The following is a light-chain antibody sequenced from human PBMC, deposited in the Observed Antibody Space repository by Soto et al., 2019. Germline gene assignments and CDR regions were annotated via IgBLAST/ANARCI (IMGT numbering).Light chain of an antibody. CDR3: IQALQTPIT. J-gene: IGKJ5*01. CDR1: QSLLHSNGYNY. CDR2: LGS. V-gene: IGKV2-28*01. Sequence: DIVMTQSPLSLPVTPGEPASISCRSSQSLLHSNGYNYLDWYLQKPGQSPQLLIYLGSNRASGVTDRFSGSGSGTDFTLKISRVEAEDVGVYYCIQALQTPITLGQGTRLQIK.